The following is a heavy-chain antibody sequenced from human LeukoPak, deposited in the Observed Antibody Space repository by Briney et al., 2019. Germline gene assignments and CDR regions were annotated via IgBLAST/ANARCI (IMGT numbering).Heavy chain of an antibody. CDR2: SRTKARGYTT. D-gene: IGHD1-7*01. J-gene: IGHJ5*02. CDR3: ARVGNYPDNWFDP. Sequence: GGSLRLSCTASEFSLSDFYMDWVRQAPGKGLEWVGRSRTKARGYTTEYAASVRDRFTVSRDESRNSVYLQMDSLRAEDTAVYYCARVGNYPDNWFDPWGQGTLVTVSS. V-gene: IGHV3-72*01. CDR1: EFSLSDFY.